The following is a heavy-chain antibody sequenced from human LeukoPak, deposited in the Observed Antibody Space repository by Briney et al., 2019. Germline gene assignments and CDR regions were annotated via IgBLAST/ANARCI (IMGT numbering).Heavy chain of an antibody. CDR1: GGSISITNSY. CDR2: IYYSGST. D-gene: IGHD1-14*01. V-gene: IGHV4-39*01. CDR3: ARHIPGFDY. Sequence: SETLSLTCTVSGGSISITNSYWGWIRQPPGKGLEWIGNIYYSGSTYYNPSLKSRVTISVDTSKNQFSLKLSSVTAADTAVYYCARHIPGFDYWGQGTLVTVSS. J-gene: IGHJ4*02.